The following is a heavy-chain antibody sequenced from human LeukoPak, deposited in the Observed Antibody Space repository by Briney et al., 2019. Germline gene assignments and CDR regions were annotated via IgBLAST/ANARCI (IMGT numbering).Heavy chain of an antibody. CDR2: ISAYNGNT. CDR1: GYTFTSYG. V-gene: IGHV1-18*01. Sequence: ASVKVSCKASGYTFTSYGSSWVRQAPGQGLEWMGWISAYNGNTNYAQKLQGRVTMTTDTSTSTAYMELRSLRSDDTAVYYCARDYDGYIVVVPAATPFDYWGQGTLVTVSS. CDR3: ARDYDGYIVVVPAATPFDY. J-gene: IGHJ4*02. D-gene: IGHD2-2*01.